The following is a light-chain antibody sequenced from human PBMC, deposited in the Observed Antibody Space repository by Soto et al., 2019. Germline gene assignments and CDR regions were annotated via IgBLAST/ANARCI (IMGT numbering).Light chain of an antibody. Sequence: EIVLTQSPGTLSLSPGESATLSCRASQSVRDNYLAWFQQKPGQAPRLLIYDASSRAPGVPDRFSGSGSGTDFTLTISRLEPEDFAVFYCQQYGNVPLTFGQGTRLET. CDR1: QSVRDNY. J-gene: IGKJ5*01. V-gene: IGKV3-20*01. CDR2: DAS. CDR3: QQYGNVPLT.